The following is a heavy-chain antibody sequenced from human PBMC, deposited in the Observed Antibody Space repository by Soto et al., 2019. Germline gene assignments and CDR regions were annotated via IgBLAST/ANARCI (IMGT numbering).Heavy chain of an antibody. D-gene: IGHD5-18*01. CDR3: ARDRYSYGVYGMDV. J-gene: IGHJ6*02. Sequence: PSETLSLTCTVSGGSISSGDYYWSWIRQPPGKGLEWIGYIYYSGSTYYNPSLKSRVTISVDTSKNQFSLKLSSVTAADTAVYYCARDRYSYGVYGMDVWGQGTTVTVSS. CDR2: IYYSGST. V-gene: IGHV4-30-4*01. CDR1: GGSISSGDYY.